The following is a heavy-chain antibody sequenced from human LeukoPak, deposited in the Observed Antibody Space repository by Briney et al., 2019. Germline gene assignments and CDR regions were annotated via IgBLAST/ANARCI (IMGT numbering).Heavy chain of an antibody. Sequence: GGSLRLPCAASGFTFSSYAMSWVRQAPGKGLEWVSAISGSGGSTYYADSVKGRFTISRDNSKNTLYLQMNSLRAEDTAVYYCAKSHTILRSVYVYWGQGTLVTVSS. CDR1: GFTFSSYA. CDR3: AKSHTILRSVYVY. D-gene: IGHD3-3*01. J-gene: IGHJ4*02. CDR2: ISGSGGST. V-gene: IGHV3-23*01.